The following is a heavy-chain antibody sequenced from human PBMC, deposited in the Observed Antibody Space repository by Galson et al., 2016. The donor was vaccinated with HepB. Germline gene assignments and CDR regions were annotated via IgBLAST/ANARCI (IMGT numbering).Heavy chain of an antibody. CDR2: VYAGGTTK. Sequence: SLRLSCAASGFTFSSYSMNWVRQAPGKGLEWASVVYAGGTTKYYADSVKGRFTISRDNSKNTLYLQMNSLRGEDTAVYYCARGLGRISWSFDYWGQRTLVTVSS. CDR1: GFTFSSYS. D-gene: IGHD6-19*01. V-gene: IGHV3-66*01. CDR3: ARGLGRISWSFDY. J-gene: IGHJ4*02.